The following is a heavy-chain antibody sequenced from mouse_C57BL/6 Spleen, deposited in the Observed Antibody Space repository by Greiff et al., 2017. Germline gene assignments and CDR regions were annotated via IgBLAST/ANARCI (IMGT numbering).Heavy chain of an antibody. CDR1: GFNIKDYY. V-gene: IGHV14-1*01. CDR3: TTGYKGAMDY. Sequence: EVQLQQSGAELVRPGASVKLSCTASGFNIKDYYMHWVKQRPEQGLEWIGRIDPEDGDTEYAPKFQGQATMTADTSSTTAYLQLSSLTSEDTAVYYCTTGYKGAMDYWGQGTSVTVSS. D-gene: IGHD3-1*01. J-gene: IGHJ4*01. CDR2: IDPEDGDT.